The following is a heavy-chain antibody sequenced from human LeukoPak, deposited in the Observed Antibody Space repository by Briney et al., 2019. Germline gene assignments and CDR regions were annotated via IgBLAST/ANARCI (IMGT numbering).Heavy chain of an antibody. CDR1: TGSFIDHY. Sequence: SETLSLTCAVYTGSFIDHYWSWIRQPPGKGLEWIGEINHSGSTNYNPSLKSRVTISVDTSKNQFSLKLSSVTAADTAVYYCARVKDPGGYYYYYYMDVWGKGTTVSVSS. CDR2: INHSGST. CDR3: ARVKDPGGYYYYYYMDV. D-gene: IGHD3-16*01. V-gene: IGHV4-34*01. J-gene: IGHJ6*03.